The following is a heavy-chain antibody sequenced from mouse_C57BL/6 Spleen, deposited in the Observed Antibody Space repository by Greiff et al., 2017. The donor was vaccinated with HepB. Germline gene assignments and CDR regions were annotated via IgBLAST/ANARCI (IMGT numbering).Heavy chain of an antibody. CDR3: AREYGNLPYFDY. J-gene: IGHJ2*01. Sequence: DVMLVESGGGLVKPGGSLKLSCAASGFTFSSYAMSWVRQTPEKRLEWVATISDGGSYTYYPDNVKGRFTISRDNAKNNLYLQMSHLKSEDTAMYYCAREYGNLPYFDYWGQGTTLTVSS. V-gene: IGHV5-4*01. CDR2: ISDGGSYT. D-gene: IGHD2-10*02. CDR1: GFTFSSYA.